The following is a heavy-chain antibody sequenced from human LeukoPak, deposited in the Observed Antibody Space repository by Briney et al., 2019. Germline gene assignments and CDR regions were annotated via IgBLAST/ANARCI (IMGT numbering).Heavy chain of an antibody. V-gene: IGHV1-69*13. CDR1: GYTFTSYG. Sequence: ASVKVSCKASGYTFTSYGISWVRQAPGQGLEWMGGIIPIFGTANYAQKFQGRVTITADESTSTAYMELSSLRSEDTAVYYCAREPLSWGYSSSWDYYYYMDVWGKGTTVTVSS. CDR2: IIPIFGTA. D-gene: IGHD6-13*01. CDR3: AREPLSWGYSSSWDYYYYMDV. J-gene: IGHJ6*03.